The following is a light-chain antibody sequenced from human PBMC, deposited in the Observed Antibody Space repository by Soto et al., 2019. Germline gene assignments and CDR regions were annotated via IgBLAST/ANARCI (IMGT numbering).Light chain of an antibody. CDR2: RAS. CDR3: QQYAGSPLT. Sequence: EIVLTQSSGTLSLSPGERVTLSCRASQSVSSNYLAWYQQKSGQAPRLLIYRASTRATGIPDRFSGSGSGTDFSLIISRLEPEDSAVYYCQQYAGSPLTFGGGTKVEIK. V-gene: IGKV3-20*01. J-gene: IGKJ4*01. CDR1: QSVSSNY.